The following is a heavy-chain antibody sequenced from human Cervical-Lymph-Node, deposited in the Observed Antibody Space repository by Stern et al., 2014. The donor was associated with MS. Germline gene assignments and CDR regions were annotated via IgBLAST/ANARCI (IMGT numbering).Heavy chain of an antibody. D-gene: IGHD5-18*01. V-gene: IGHV1-18*01. J-gene: IGHJ6*02. CDR1: GDTFGTYG. CDR2: ISGYKCNT. Sequence: QVQLVQSGTEVKKPGASVKVSCKASGDTFGTYGVNWVRQAPGQRLEWLGWISGYKCNTNYAQRLQGRVTLTTDTSTTTAYMELRSLRSDDTAVYYCAIMGTNGIDVWGQGTTVTVSS. CDR3: AIMGTNGIDV.